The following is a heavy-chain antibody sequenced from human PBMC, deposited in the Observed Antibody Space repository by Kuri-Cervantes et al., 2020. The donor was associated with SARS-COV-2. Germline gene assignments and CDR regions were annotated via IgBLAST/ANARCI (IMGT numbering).Heavy chain of an antibody. CDR1: GFTLINYG. Sequence: ASVKVSCKASGFTLINYGISWVRQAPGQGLEWMGWINGYNGNTKYAQKLQGRVTMTTDTSTNTAYMELRSLRSDDTAMYYCARDYCSKTNCYIRGMSNYYYGMDAWGQGTLVTVSS. V-gene: IGHV1-18*01. D-gene: IGHD2-2*02. J-gene: IGHJ6*02. CDR2: INGYNGNT. CDR3: ARDYCSKTNCYIRGMSNYYYGMDA.